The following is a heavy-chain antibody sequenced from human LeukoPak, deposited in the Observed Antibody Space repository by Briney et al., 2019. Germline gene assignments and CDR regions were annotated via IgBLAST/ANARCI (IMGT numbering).Heavy chain of an antibody. CDR3: VREGPPQGRPWSGWYPFDF. J-gene: IGHJ4*02. CDR1: GFTFSSYW. Sequence: PGGSLRLSCAASGFTFSSYWMTWVRQAPGKGLEWAANIRGDGSERFYVGYLKGRFTISRDNAKNSLYPQMNSLRVDDTAVYYCVREGPPQGRPWSGWYPFDFWGQGILVTVSS. CDR2: IRGDGSER. D-gene: IGHD3-3*01. V-gene: IGHV3-7*01.